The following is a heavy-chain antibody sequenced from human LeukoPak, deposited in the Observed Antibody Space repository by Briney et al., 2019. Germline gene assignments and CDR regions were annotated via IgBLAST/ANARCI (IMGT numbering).Heavy chain of an antibody. Sequence: SQTLSLTCAMSGDSVSSNSAAWNWIRQSPSRGLECLGRTYYRSKWYSDFALSVKSRMTIDPDTSKNQFSLQLSSVTPEDTAVYYCARTSGNYHYFDYWGQGTLVTVSS. J-gene: IGHJ4*02. CDR2: TYYRSKWYS. CDR3: ARTSGNYHYFDY. CDR1: GDSVSSNSAA. D-gene: IGHD1-26*01. V-gene: IGHV6-1*01.